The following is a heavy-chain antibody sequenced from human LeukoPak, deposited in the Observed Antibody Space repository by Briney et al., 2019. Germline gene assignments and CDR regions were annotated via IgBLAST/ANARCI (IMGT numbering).Heavy chain of an antibody. J-gene: IGHJ4*02. CDR2: VSFDGSNK. Sequence: PGGSLRLSCAASGFTFSGYVMHWVRQAPGKGLEWVAVVSFDGSNKYYADSVKGRFTISRDNSKNTLYLQMNSLRAEDTAVYYCTRDQDIVVAGVFDYWGQGTLVTVSS. CDR1: GFTFSGYV. CDR3: TRDQDIVVAGVFDY. D-gene: IGHD2-15*01. V-gene: IGHV3-30*04.